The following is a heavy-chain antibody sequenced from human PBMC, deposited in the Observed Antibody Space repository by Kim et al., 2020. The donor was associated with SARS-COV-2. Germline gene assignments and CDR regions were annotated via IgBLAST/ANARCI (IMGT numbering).Heavy chain of an antibody. CDR3: ARDIVVVVAATRFDY. J-gene: IGHJ4*02. CDR1: GYTFTSYG. V-gene: IGHV1-18*01. D-gene: IGHD2-15*01. CDR2: ISAYNGNT. Sequence: ASVKVSCKASGYTFTSYGISWVRQAPGQGLEWMGWISAYNGNTNYAQKLQGRVTMTTDTSTSTAYMELRSLRSDDTAVYYCARDIVVVVAATRFDYWGQGTLVTVSS.